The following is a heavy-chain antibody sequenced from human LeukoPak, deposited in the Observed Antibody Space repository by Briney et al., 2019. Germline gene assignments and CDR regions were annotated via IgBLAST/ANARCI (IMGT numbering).Heavy chain of an antibody. J-gene: IGHJ4*02. V-gene: IGHV4-39*07. Sequence: SETLSLTCTVSGGSIRGSSYYWGWIRQPRGKGLEWIGSIFHSGSTNYNPAVKSQITITVDKAKNPLSLKLRSVTAADTAVYYCARAGYFYYGSDWGQGTLVTVSS. CDR1: GGSIRGSSYY. CDR3: ARAGYFYYGSD. D-gene: IGHD3-10*01. CDR2: IFHSGST.